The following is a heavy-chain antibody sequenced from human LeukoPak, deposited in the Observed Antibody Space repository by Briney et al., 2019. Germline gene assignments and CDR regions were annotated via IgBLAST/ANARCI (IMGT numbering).Heavy chain of an antibody. Sequence: PSETLSLTCTVSGGSISSGSYYWSWIRQLAGKGLEWIGRIYTSGSTNYNPSLKSRVTISVDTSKNQFSLKLSSVTAADTAVYYCARDSPYYDSSGYLPYYFDYWGQGTLVTVSS. CDR2: IYTSGST. V-gene: IGHV4-61*02. J-gene: IGHJ4*02. CDR3: ARDSPYYDSSGYLPYYFDY. D-gene: IGHD3-22*01. CDR1: GGSISSGSYY.